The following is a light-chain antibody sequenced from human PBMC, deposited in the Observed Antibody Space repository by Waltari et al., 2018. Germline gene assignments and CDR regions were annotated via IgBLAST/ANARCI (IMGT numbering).Light chain of an antibody. Sequence: QSVLTQPPSASGTPGQRVTISCSGSSSNIGTKTVNWYQQLQGMAPRLLIYGDNQRPSVVPLRFSASKSGTSASLAISGLQSEDEADYFCAAWDDSLNGLYVFGTGTTVTVL. CDR3: AAWDDSLNGLYV. J-gene: IGLJ1*01. CDR2: GDN. CDR1: SSNIGTKT. V-gene: IGLV1-44*01.